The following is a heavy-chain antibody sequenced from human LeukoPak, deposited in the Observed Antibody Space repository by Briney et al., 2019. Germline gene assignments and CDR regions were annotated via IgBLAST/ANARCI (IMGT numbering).Heavy chain of an antibody. CDR2: IYPTEYDT. D-gene: IGHD3-22*01. CDR1: GFSFSYGW. J-gene: IGHJ3*02. Sequence: GESLKFSCTGSGFSFSYGWIAWVRQMRGKGVECMWIIYPTEYDTNSSASLEGLVSFLAAYSISTAFLLWSRQNAADTAMYYCGRRRYYHDSSGYSAFDIWSQGTMVTVSS. CDR3: GRRRYYHDSSGYSAFDI. V-gene: IGHV5-51*01.